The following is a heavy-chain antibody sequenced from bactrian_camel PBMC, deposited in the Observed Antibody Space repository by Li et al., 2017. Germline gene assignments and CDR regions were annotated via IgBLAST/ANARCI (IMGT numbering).Heavy chain of an antibody. CDR3: AYDPRCISPTGGAWYYDT. CDR2: IYTYGNR. Sequence: VQLVESGGGSVQPGGSLRLSCVASGNIASTNAMAWFRQVPGKEREGVASIYTYGNRDYADSVKGRFTTPKDSAKNTVYLQMNNLKPEDTAMYSCAYDPRCISPTGGAWYYDTWGQGTQVTVS. CDR1: GNIASTNA. J-gene: IGHJ4*01. D-gene: IGHD1*01. V-gene: IGHV3S53*01.